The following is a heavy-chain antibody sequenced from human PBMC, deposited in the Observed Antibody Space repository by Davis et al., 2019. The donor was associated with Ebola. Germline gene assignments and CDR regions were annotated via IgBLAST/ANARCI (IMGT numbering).Heavy chain of an antibody. J-gene: IGHJ4*02. CDR1: GFTFSSYS. Sequence: GGSLRLSCAASGFTFSSYSMNWVRQAPGKGLEWVSSISSSSSYIYYADSVKGRFTISRDNAKNSLYLQMNSLRDEDTAVYYCARGRPSTVTKGFYFDYWGQGTPVTVSS. CDR3: ARGRPSTVTKGFYFDY. CDR2: ISSSSSYI. D-gene: IGHD4-17*01. V-gene: IGHV3-21*01.